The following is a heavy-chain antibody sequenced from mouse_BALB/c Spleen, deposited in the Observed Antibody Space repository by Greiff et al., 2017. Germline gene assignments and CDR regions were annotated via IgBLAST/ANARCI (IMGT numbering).Heavy chain of an antibody. CDR2: ISSGSSTI. CDR3: ARLVTARATFAY. D-gene: IGHD3-2*01. CDR1: GFTFSSFG. V-gene: IGHV5-17*02. Sequence: EVMLVESGGGLVQPGGSRKLSCAASGFTFSSFGMHWVRQAPEKGLEWVAYISSGSSTIYYADTVKGRFTISRDNPKNTLFLQMTSLRSEDTAMYYCARLVTARATFAYWGQGTLVTVSA. J-gene: IGHJ3*01.